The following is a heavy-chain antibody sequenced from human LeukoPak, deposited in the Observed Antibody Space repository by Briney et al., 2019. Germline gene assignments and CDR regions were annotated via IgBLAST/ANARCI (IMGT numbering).Heavy chain of an antibody. CDR1: GGSIRSSSYY. D-gene: IGHD3-10*01. CDR3: ARQKLGITMVRGRYYFDY. Sequence: SETLSLTXTVSGGSIRSSSYYWGWIRQPPGKGLEWIGSIYYSGSTYYNPSLKSRVTISVDTSKNQFSLKLSSVTAADTAVYYCARQKLGITMVRGRYYFDYWGQGTLVTVSS. V-gene: IGHV4-39*01. J-gene: IGHJ4*02. CDR2: IYYSGST.